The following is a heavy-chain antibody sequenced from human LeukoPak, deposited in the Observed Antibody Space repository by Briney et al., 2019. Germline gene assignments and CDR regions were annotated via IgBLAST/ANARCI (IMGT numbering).Heavy chain of an antibody. Sequence: GASVKVSCKASGYTFTSYAMNWVRQAPGQGLEWMGWISTNTGNPTYAQGFTGRFVFSLDASVSTAYLQISSLKAEDTAVYYCARDLWFGELLLYFDYWGQGTLVTVSS. CDR3: ARDLWFGELLLYFDY. CDR2: ISTNTGNP. CDR1: GYTFTSYA. J-gene: IGHJ4*02. V-gene: IGHV7-4-1*02. D-gene: IGHD3-10*01.